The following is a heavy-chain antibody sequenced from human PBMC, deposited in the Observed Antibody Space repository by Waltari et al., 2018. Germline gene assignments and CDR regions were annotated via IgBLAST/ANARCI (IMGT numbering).Heavy chain of an antibody. V-gene: IGHV1-69*01. CDR2: IIPIFGPA. D-gene: IGHD3-10*01. CDR3: ARFGRESGLFDY. J-gene: IGHJ4*02. Sequence: QVQLVQSGSELKKPGASVKVSCKASGYTVTSYAMNWVRQAPGQGLEWMGGIIPIFGPATSAQMFHGRVPITADDSTSTAYMALSSLRSDDTSVYYCARFGRESGLFDYWGQGTLVTVSS. CDR1: GYTVTSYA.